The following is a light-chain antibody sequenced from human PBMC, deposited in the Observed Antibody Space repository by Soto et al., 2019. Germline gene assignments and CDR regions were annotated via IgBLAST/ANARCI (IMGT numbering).Light chain of an antibody. CDR2: CAS. Sequence: ESVLTQSPGTLSLSPGERATLSCRASQSVSSSFLAWYQLKPGQAPRLLIYCASSRAAGIPDRFSSSGSGTDFTLTIRRLEPEDFGVYYCQQYDSAPWTFGQGPKVEIK. CDR3: QQYDSAPWT. V-gene: IGKV3-20*01. J-gene: IGKJ1*01. CDR1: QSVSSSF.